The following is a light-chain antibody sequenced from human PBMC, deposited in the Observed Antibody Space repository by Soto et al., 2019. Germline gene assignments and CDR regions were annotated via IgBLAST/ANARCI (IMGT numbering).Light chain of an antibody. Sequence: EIVMTQSPVILSVSPGERATLSCRASQNVNSDLAWYQQKPGQAPRILIYGASTRATDIPARISGSGSGTDFTFTTNGLQSEDFAVYYCQQYNKWPPLYTFGQGTKLEIK. CDR2: GAS. V-gene: IGKV3-15*01. J-gene: IGKJ2*01. CDR1: QNVNSD. CDR3: QQYNKWPPLYT.